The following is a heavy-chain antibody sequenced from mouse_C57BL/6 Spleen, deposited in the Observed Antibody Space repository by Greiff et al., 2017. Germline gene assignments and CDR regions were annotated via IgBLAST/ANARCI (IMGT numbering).Heavy chain of an antibody. V-gene: IGHV1-55*01. D-gene: IGHD1-1*01. Sequence: QVQLQQPGAELVKPGASVKMSCKASGYTFTSYWITWVKQRPGQGLEWIGDIYPGSGSTNYNEKFKSKATLTVDTSSSTAYMQLSSLTAEDSAVYYCARSEYGSSLDYWGQGTTLTVSS. CDR3: ARSEYGSSLDY. J-gene: IGHJ2*01. CDR1: GYTFTSYW. CDR2: IYPGSGST.